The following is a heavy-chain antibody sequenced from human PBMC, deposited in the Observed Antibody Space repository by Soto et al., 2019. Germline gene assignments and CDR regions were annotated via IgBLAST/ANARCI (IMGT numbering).Heavy chain of an antibody. CDR2: ISGSGGST. CDR3: ARGPNSLTCYYGPFEY. CDR1: GFTFSSYA. Sequence: GGSLRLSCAANGFTFSSYAMSWIRQAPGKGLELVSAISGSGGSTEYAATVKGRCTFSRDDSNNSLYLQMISLKTEDSAVYYCARGPNSLTCYYGPFEYWGQGSRVTVS. V-gene: IGHV3-23*01. D-gene: IGHD3-9*01. J-gene: IGHJ4*02.